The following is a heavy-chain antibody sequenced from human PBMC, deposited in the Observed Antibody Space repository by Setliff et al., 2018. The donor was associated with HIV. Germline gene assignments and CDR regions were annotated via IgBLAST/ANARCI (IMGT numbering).Heavy chain of an antibody. Sequence: ASVKVSCKASGYTFTSYGITWVRQAPGQGLEWMGWISAYNANTNYTQKLQDRVTLTRDTSTSTAYMELRSLTSDDTAVYYCARGLARVDYLDVWGKGTTVTAP. CDR2: ISAYNANT. V-gene: IGHV1-18*01. J-gene: IGHJ6*03. D-gene: IGHD2-15*01. CDR1: GYTFTSYG. CDR3: ARGLARVDYLDV.